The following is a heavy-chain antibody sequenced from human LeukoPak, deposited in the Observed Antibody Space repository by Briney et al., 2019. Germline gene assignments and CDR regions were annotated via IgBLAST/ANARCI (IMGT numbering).Heavy chain of an antibody. D-gene: IGHD6-13*01. CDR3: ARARGIAAAGTARGAFDI. J-gene: IGHJ3*02. CDR2: ISSNGGST. Sequence: GGSLRLSCAASGFTFSSYAMHWVRRAPGKGLEYVSAISSNGGSTYYANSVKGRFTISRDNSKNTLYLQMGSLRAEDMAVYYCARARGIAAAGTARGAFDIWGQGTMVTVSS. CDR1: GFTFSSYA. V-gene: IGHV3-64*01.